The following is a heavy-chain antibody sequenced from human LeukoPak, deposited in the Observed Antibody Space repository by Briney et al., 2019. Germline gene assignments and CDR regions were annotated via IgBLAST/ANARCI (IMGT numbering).Heavy chain of an antibody. CDR1: GGSFSGYY. V-gene: IGHV4-34*01. CDR2: INHSGST. J-gene: IGHJ4*02. D-gene: IGHD5-18*01. CDR3: ASSTPWIQLWYGLDY. Sequence: SETLSLPCAVYGGSFSGYYWSWIRQPPGKGLEWIGEINHSGSTNYNPSLKSRVTISVDTSKNQFSLKLSSATAADTAVYYCASSTPWIQLWYGLDYGGQGTLVTVSS.